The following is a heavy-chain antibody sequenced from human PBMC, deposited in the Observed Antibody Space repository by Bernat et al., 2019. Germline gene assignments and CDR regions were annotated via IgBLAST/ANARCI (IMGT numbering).Heavy chain of an antibody. CDR2: IKQDGSEK. J-gene: IGHJ6*02. D-gene: IGHD3-22*01. CDR3: ARVVISDSYYYYYGMDV. Sequence: EVQLVESGGGLVQPGGSLRLSCAASGFTFSSYWMSWVRQAPGKGLEWVANIKQDGSEKYYVDSLKGRFTITRDNAKNSLYLQMNSLRAEDTAVYYCARVVISDSYYYYYGMDVWGQGTTVTVSS. CDR1: GFTFSSYW. V-gene: IGHV3-7*03.